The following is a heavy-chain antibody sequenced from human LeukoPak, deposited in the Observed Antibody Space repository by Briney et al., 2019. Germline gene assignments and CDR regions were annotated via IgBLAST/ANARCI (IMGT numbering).Heavy chain of an antibody. V-gene: IGHV3-23*01. D-gene: IGHD2-21*02. CDR2: VGGGGDST. CDR1: GFIFNNYA. J-gene: IGHJ4*02. CDR3: ARLCGGDCFVGGGDY. Sequence: PGGSLRLSCAASGFIFNNYAMSWVRQAPRKGLEWVSTVGGGGDSTYYADSVKGRFTISRDNAKNSLYLQMNSLRAEDTAVYYCARLCGGDCFVGGGDYWGQGTLVTVSS.